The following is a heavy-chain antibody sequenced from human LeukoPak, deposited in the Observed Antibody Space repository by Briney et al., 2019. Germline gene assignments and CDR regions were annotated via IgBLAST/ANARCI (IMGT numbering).Heavy chain of an antibody. V-gene: IGHV3-33*01. CDR1: GFTFSSYG. D-gene: IGHD3-22*01. CDR2: IWYDGSNK. J-gene: IGHJ6*02. Sequence: GGSLRLSCAASGFTFSSYGMNWVRQAPGKGLEWVAVIWYDGSNKYYADSVKGRFTISRDNSKNTLYLQMNSLRAEDTAVYYCARTGYYDSSVYYLAYYYGMDVWGQGTTVTVSS. CDR3: ARTGYYDSSVYYLAYYYGMDV.